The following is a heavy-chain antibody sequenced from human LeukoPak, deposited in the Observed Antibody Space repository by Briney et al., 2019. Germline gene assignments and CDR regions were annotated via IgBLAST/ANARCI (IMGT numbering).Heavy chain of an antibody. CDR2: ISSTSYI. J-gene: IGHJ3*02. CDR3: ARDKFAKYDNRGYYYISDAFDI. V-gene: IGHV3-21*01. D-gene: IGHD3-22*01. Sequence: PGGSLRLSCAASGFTFSSYSMNWVRQAPGQGLEWVSSISSTSYIYYADSVKGRFTISRDNAKNSLFLQMNSLRAEDTAVYYCARDKFAKYDNRGYYYISDAFDIWGPGTVVTVSS. CDR1: GFTFSSYS.